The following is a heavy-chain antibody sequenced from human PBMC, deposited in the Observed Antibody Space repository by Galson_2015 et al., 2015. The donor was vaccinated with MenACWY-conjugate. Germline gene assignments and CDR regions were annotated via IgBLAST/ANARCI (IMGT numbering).Heavy chain of an antibody. D-gene: IGHD3-22*01. CDR3: ARTDTRDYYDSSGYYYGGDFDY. CDR2: ISAYNGNT. Sequence: QSGAEVKKPGESLRISCKASGYTFTSYGISWVRQAPGQGLEWMGWISAYNGNTNYAQKLQGRVTMTTDTSTSTAYMELRSLRSDDTAVYYCARTDTRDYYDSSGYYYGGDFDYWGQGTLVTVSS. J-gene: IGHJ4*02. V-gene: IGHV1-18*04. CDR1: GYTFTSYG.